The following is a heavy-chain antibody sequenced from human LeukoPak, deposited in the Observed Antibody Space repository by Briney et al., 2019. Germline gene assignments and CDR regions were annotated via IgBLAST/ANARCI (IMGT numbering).Heavy chain of an antibody. CDR2: INPNSGGT. D-gene: IGHD6-13*01. Sequence: GASVKVSCKASGYTFTGYYMDWVRQAPGQGLEWMGWINPNSGGTNYAQKFQGRVTMTRDTSISTAYMELSRLRSDDTAVYYCARDEGYQLFPLHYWGQGTLVTVSS. CDR1: GYTFTGYY. J-gene: IGHJ4*02. CDR3: ARDEGYQLFPLHY. V-gene: IGHV1-2*02.